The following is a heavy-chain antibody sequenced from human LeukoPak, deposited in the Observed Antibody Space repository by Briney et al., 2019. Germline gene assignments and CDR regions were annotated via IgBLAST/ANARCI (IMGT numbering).Heavy chain of an antibody. D-gene: IGHD3-22*01. CDR3: ARGSRHYESSGYYYVARGLDY. Sequence: GGSLRLSCAASGFTFSSYWMHWVRQAPGKGLVWVSRINSDGSSTSYADSVKGRFTISRDNAKNTLYLQMNSLRAEDTAVYYCARGSRHYESSGYYYVARGLDYWGQGTLVTVSS. V-gene: IGHV3-74*01. CDR1: GFTFSSYW. CDR2: INSDGSST. J-gene: IGHJ4*02.